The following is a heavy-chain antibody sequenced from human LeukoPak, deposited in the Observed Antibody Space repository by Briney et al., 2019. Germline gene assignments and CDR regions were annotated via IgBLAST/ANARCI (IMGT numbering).Heavy chain of an antibody. D-gene: IGHD3-10*01. V-gene: IGHV1-2*02. CDR2: INPNSGGT. J-gene: IGHJ3*02. CDR1: GYTFTGYY. Sequence: ASVKVSCKASGYTFTGYYMHWVRQAPGQGLEWMGWINPNSGGTNYAQKFQGGVTMTRDTSISTAYMELSRLRSDDTAVYYCARDHVLLWFGELLAFDIWGQGTMVTVSP. CDR3: ARDHVLLWFGELLAFDI.